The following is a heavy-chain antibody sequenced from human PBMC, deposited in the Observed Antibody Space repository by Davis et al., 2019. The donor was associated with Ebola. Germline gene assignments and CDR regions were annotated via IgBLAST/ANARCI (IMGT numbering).Heavy chain of an antibody. V-gene: IGHV3-73*01. CDR3: TRRAYYYEGTGYYGALDY. CDR1: GFTLSDTG. J-gene: IGHJ4*02. Sequence: GGSLRLSCAVSGFTLSDTGLHWVRQASGKGLEWVGRFRSKTNNFATAYAASVEGRFIIFRDDSKNTAYLQMNSLKTDDTAVYYCTRRAYYYEGTGYYGALDYWGQGTLVTVSS. CDR2: FRSKTNNFAT. D-gene: IGHD3-22*01.